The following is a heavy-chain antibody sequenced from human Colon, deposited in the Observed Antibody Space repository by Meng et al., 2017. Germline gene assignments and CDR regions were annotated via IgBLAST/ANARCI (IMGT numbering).Heavy chain of an antibody. J-gene: IGHJ4*02. CDR3: TTWYGEY. Sequence: QVPLQQSGPGLVKPSPTLSLTCAISGDSVSSNRALWHWVRQSPSRGLEWLGQTYYRSEWQNHYGVSVKSRITINADTSRNHFSLHLNSVTPEDTAVYYCTTWYGEYWGQGTLVTVSS. D-gene: IGHD3-10*01. CDR2: TYYRSEWQN. V-gene: IGHV6-1*01. CDR1: GDSVSSNRAL.